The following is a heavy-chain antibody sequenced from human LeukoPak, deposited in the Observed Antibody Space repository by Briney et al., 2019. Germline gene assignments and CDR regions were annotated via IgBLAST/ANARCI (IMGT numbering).Heavy chain of an antibody. CDR2: IYTSGIT. J-gene: IGHJ6*03. D-gene: IGHD2-15*01. CDR3: ARTMEGYCSGGSCYQYSYYMDV. V-gene: IGHV4-61*10. CDR1: GGSVSSVSSY. Sequence: PSETLSLTCTVSGGSVSSVSSYWSWVRQPAGKGLEWIGRIYTSGITDYNPSLKSRVTISVDTSKNQFSLKLTSVTAADTAVYYCARTMEGYCSGGSCYQYSYYMDVWGKGTTVTVSS.